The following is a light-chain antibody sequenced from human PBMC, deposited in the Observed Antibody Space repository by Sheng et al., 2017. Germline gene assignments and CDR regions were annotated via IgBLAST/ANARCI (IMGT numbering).Light chain of an antibody. CDR2: AAS. J-gene: IGKJ2*01. V-gene: IGKV1-39*01. CDR3: QQTYSFPRT. CDR1: QSVSVY. Sequence: DIQMTQSPSSLSASVGDRVTISCRASQSVSVYVNWYQXKVGKAPNLLIYAASSLHXGVPSRFSGGGSGTDFTLTISSLQPEDFATYYCQQTYSFPRTFGQGTKLEIE.